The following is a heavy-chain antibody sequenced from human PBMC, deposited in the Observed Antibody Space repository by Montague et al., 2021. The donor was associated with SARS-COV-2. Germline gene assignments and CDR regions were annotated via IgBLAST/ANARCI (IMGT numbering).Heavy chain of an antibody. J-gene: IGHJ6*03. CDR2: IYHTGST. D-gene: IGHD3-22*01. Sequence: SETLSLTCAVYGESFSGHYWTWIRQPPEKGLEWIGEIYHTGSTNYNPSLKSRVTISVDTPKNQFSLKLRSVTAADTAVYYCARGRIELSMIVVVMTGASYYMDVWGKGTTVTVPS. V-gene: IGHV4-34*01. CDR1: GESFSGHY. CDR3: ARGRIELSMIVVVMTGASYYMDV.